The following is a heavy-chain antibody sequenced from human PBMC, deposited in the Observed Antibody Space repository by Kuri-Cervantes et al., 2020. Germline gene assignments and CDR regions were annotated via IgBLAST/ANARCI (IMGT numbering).Heavy chain of an antibody. Sequence: GESLKISCAASGFTFSDYYMSWIRQAPGKGLEWVAVISYDGSNKYYADSVKGRFTISRDNSKNTLYLQMNSLRAEDTAVYYCARDGELGIVATTQLDYWGQGTLVTVSS. D-gene: IGHD5-12*01. CDR2: ISYDGSNK. CDR3: ARDGELGIVATTQLDY. CDR1: GFTFSDYY. J-gene: IGHJ4*02. V-gene: IGHV3-30-3*01.